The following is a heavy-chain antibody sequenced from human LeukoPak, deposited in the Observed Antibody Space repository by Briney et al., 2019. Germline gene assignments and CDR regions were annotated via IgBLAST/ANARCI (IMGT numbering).Heavy chain of an antibody. CDR1: GYTFTSYY. J-gene: IGHJ1*01. V-gene: IGHV1-46*01. D-gene: IGHD3-3*01. CDR2: INPSGGST. CDR3: ARPHYDFWSGYSGVEYFQH. Sequence: GATVKVSCKASGYTFTSYYMHWVRQAPGQGLEWMGIINPSGGSTSYAQKFQGRVTMTRDMSTSTVYMELSSLRSEDTAVYYCARPHYDFWSGYSGVEYFQHWGQGTLVTVSS.